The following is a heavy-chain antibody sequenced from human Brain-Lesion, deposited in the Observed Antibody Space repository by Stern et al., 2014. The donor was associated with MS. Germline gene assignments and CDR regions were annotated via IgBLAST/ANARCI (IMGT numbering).Heavy chain of an antibody. CDR1: GYTLTELS. Sequence: VLVVQSGAEVKKPGASVKVSCKVSGYTLTELSMHWVRQAPRKGLEWMGGFDPEDGETIYAQKFQGRVTMTEDTSTDTAYMELSSLRSEDTAVYYCATLSPGAGGNYYRHFDYWGQGTLVTVSS. CDR2: FDPEDGET. V-gene: IGHV1-24*01. CDR3: ATLSPGAGGNYYRHFDY. D-gene: IGHD1-26*01. J-gene: IGHJ4*02.